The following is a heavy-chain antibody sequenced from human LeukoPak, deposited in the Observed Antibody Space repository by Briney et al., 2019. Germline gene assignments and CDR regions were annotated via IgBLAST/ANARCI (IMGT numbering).Heavy chain of an antibody. CDR1: GYTFTSYA. D-gene: IGHD3-22*01. Sequence: SVKVSCKASGYTFTSYAMNWVRQAPGQGLEWMGGIIPIFGTANYAQKFQGRVTITADESTSTAYMELSSLRSEDTAVYYCARERHYDSSGYYHFDYWGQGTLVTVSS. V-gene: IGHV1-69*13. CDR2: IIPIFGTA. J-gene: IGHJ4*02. CDR3: ARERHYDSSGYYHFDY.